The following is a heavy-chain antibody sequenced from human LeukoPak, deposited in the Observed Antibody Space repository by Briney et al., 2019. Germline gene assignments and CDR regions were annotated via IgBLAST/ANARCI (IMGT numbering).Heavy chain of an antibody. V-gene: IGHV3-48*03. J-gene: IGHJ2*01. CDR3: AKDGGWMDPSVLYWYFDL. CDR1: GFTFSSYE. Sequence: PGGSLRLSCAASGFTFSSYEMNWVRQAPGKGLEWVSYISSSGSTIYYADSVKGRFTISRDNSKNTLFLQMNSLRAEDTAVYYCAKDGGWMDPSVLYWYFDLWGRGTLVTVSS. CDR2: ISSSGSTI. D-gene: IGHD3-16*01.